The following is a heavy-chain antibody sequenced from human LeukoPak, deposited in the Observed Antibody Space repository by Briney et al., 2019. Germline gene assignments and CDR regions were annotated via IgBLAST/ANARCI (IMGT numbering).Heavy chain of an antibody. D-gene: IGHD1-26*01. CDR2: ISYDGSNN. J-gene: IGHJ4*02. CDR1: GFTFSSYA. CDR3: TPHRDGSYPFDY. V-gene: IGHV3-30-3*02. Sequence: PGGSLRLSCAASGFTFSSYAMHWVRQAPGKGLEWVAAISYDGSNNYYADSVKGRFTISRDSAKNSLYLQMSSLRDGDTAVYYCTPHRDGSYPFDYWGQGTLVTVSS.